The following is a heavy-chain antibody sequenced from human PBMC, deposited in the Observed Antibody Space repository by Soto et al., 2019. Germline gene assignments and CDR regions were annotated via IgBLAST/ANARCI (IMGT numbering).Heavy chain of an antibody. CDR2: ISHRGSA. J-gene: IGHJ4*02. CDR1: GGSINSSSYN. D-gene: IGHD4-17*01. Sequence: SETLSLTCIVSGGSINSSSYNWGWIRQPPGKGLEWIGSISHRGSAYYNPSLKSRITISIDTSKNHFSLEVRSVTAADTAVYYCVRRADYPKCVQRFDYWGQGTLVTVSS. V-gene: IGHV4-39*02. CDR3: VRRADYPKCVQRFDY.